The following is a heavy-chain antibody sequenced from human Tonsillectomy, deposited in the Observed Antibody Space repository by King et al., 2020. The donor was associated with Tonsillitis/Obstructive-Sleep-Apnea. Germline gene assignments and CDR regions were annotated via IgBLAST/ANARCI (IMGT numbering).Heavy chain of an antibody. D-gene: IGHD3-16*01. CDR2: IRGTSRT. V-gene: IGHV3-23*04. J-gene: IGHJ6*03. Sequence: VQLVESGGGLVQPGGSLRLSCAASGFTFSSYTIAWVRQAPGKGLEWVSGIRGTSRTYYADSVKGRFTISRDNSNNTLFLQMNSLTAEDTAVYYCAKTDGGDYFYRDVWGKGTTVTVSS. CDR3: AKTDGGDYFYRDV. CDR1: GFTFSSYT.